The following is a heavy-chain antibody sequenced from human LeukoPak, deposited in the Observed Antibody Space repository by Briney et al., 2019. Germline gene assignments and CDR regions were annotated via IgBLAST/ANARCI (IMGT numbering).Heavy chain of an antibody. CDR3: ARDGRVAVAGSFDY. CDR1: GGSISSYY. J-gene: IGHJ4*02. CDR2: IYTSGST. Sequence: SETLSLICTVSGGSISSYYWSWIRQPAGKGLEWIGRIYTSGSTNYNPSLKSRVTMSVDTSKNQFSLKLSSVTAADTAVYYCARDGRVAVAGSFDYWGQGTLVTVSS. D-gene: IGHD6-19*01. V-gene: IGHV4-4*07.